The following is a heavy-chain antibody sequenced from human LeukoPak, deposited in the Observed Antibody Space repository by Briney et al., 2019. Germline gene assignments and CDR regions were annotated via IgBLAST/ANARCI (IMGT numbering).Heavy chain of an antibody. Sequence: GGSLRLSCAASGFTVSSNYMSWVRQAPGKGLEWVSVIYSGGSTYYADSVKGRFTTSRDNSKNTLYLQMNSLRAEDTAVYYCAKDPRRYYYGSGSYFQVYFDYWGQGTLVTVSS. CDR2: IYSGGST. J-gene: IGHJ4*02. D-gene: IGHD3-10*01. CDR3: AKDPRRYYYGSGSYFQVYFDY. CDR1: GFTVSSNY. V-gene: IGHV3-66*01.